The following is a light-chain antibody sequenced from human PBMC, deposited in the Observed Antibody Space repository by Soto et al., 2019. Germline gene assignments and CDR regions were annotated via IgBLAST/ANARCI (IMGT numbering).Light chain of an antibody. V-gene: IGLV1-51*01. CDR3: GTWDSSLSAYV. Sequence: QSVLTQPRSVSEAPGHNVTISCSRSSSNIGNNYVSWYQQLPGTAPKLLIYDNNKRPSGIPDRFSGSKSGTSATLGITGLQTGDEADYYCGTWDSSLSAYVFGTVTKVTVL. CDR2: DNN. J-gene: IGLJ1*01. CDR1: SSNIGNNY.